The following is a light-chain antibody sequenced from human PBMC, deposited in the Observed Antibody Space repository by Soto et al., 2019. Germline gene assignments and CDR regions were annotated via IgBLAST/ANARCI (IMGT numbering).Light chain of an antibody. CDR1: QSVSSN. Sequence: EKALTQSPVTLSLSPGERATLSCRASQSVSSNLAWYQQRPGQAPRLLIYSASTRASGVPDRFSGSGSGTEFILTISSLQSEDSAVYSCQQYDVGPALTFGAGTKVDIK. V-gene: IGKV3-15*01. CDR3: QQYDVGPALT. CDR2: SAS. J-gene: IGKJ4*01.